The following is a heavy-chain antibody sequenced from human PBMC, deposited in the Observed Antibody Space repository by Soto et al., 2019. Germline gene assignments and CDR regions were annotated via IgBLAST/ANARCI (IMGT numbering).Heavy chain of an antibody. Sequence: SETLSLTCAVYGGSFSGYYWSWIRQPPGKGLEWIGEINHSGSTNYNPSLKSRVTISVDTSKNQFSLKLSSVTAADTAVYYCAREPVGTSYDYWGQGTLVTVSS. CDR3: AREPVGTSYDY. V-gene: IGHV4-34*01. J-gene: IGHJ4*02. CDR2: INHSGST. D-gene: IGHD1-1*01. CDR1: GGSFSGYY.